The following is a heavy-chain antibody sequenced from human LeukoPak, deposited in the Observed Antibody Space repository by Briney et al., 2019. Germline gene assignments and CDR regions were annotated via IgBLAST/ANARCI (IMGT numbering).Heavy chain of an antibody. J-gene: IGHJ5*02. CDR1: GYTFISYD. V-gene: IGHV1-8*01. CDR3: ARGLTYYDFWSGYAENWFDP. D-gene: IGHD3-3*01. Sequence: GASVKVSCKASGYTFISYDINWVRQATGQGLEWMGWMNPNSGNTGYAQKFQGRVTMTRNTSISTAYMELSSLRSEDTAVYYCARGLTYYDFWSGYAENWFDPWGQGTLVTVSS. CDR2: MNPNSGNT.